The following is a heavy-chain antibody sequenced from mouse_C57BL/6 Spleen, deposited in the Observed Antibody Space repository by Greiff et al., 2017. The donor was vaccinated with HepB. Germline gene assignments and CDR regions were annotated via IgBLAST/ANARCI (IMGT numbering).Heavy chain of an antibody. CDR2: ISYDGSN. D-gene: IGHD1-1*01. CDR1: GYSITSGYY. Sequence: EVQLQQSGPGLVKPSQSLSLTCSVTGYSITSGYYWNWIRQFPGNKLEWMGYISYDGSNNYNPSLKNRISITRDTSKNQFFLKLNSVTTEDTATYYCARDGTTVVADAMDYWGQGTSVTVSS. CDR3: ARDGTTVVADAMDY. V-gene: IGHV3-6*01. J-gene: IGHJ4*01.